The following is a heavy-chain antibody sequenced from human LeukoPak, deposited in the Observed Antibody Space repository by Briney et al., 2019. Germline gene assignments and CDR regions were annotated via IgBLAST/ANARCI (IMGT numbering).Heavy chain of an antibody. D-gene: IGHD6-13*01. CDR3: ARSIAAPRLKLDFDY. CDR2: IYYSGST. V-gene: IGHV4-39*01. Sequence: SETLSLTCTVSGGSISSSSYYWGWIRQPPGKGLERIGSIYYSGSTYYNPSLKSRVTISVDTSKNQFSLKLSSVTAADTAVYYCARSIAAPRLKLDFDYWGQGTLVTVSS. J-gene: IGHJ4*02. CDR1: GGSISSSSYY.